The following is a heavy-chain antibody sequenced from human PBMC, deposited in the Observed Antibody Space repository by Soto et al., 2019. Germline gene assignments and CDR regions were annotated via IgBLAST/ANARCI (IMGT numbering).Heavy chain of an antibody. CDR3: VRGGLVPAAPWDSFDI. Sequence: GGSLRLSCAASGFAFRSYAMSWVRQAPGKGLEWVSAISGTGGSTYYADSVKGRFTISRDNSKNTLYLQMNSLRAEDMAVYYCVRGGLVPAAPWDSFDIWGQGTMVTVSS. D-gene: IGHD2-2*01. CDR1: GFAFRSYA. CDR2: ISGTGGST. J-gene: IGHJ3*02. V-gene: IGHV3-23*01.